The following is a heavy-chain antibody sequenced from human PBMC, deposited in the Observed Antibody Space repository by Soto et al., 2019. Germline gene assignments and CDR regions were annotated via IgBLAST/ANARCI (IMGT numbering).Heavy chain of an antibody. Sequence: SETLSLTCTVSGGSISSGGYYWSWIRQHPGKGLEWIGYIYYSGSTYYNPSLKSRVTISVDTSKNQFSLKLSSVTAADTAVYYCARDRPQLGNDYWGRGTLVTVSS. J-gene: IGHJ4*02. D-gene: IGHD7-27*01. CDR3: ARDRPQLGNDY. CDR1: GGSISSGGYY. V-gene: IGHV4-31*03. CDR2: IYYSGST.